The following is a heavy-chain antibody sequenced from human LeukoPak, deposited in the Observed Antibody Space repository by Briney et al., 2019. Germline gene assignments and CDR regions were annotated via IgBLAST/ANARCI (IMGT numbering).Heavy chain of an antibody. CDR1: GGSFSGYY. Sequence: SETLSLTCAVYGGSFSGYYWSWIRQPPGKGLEWIGEINHSGSTNYNPSLKSRATISVDTSKNQFSLKLSSVTAADTAVYYCARGRKYSSSPRYYYYYGMDVWGQGTTVTVSS. D-gene: IGHD6-6*01. V-gene: IGHV4-34*01. CDR3: ARGRKYSSSPRYYYYYGMDV. J-gene: IGHJ6*02. CDR2: INHSGST.